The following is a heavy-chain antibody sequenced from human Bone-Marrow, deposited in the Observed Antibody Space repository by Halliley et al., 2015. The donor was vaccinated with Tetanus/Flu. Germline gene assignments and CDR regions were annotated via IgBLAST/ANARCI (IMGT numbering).Heavy chain of an antibody. D-gene: IGHD6-6*01. CDR1: GYSFSSYD. J-gene: IGHJ4*02. V-gene: IGHV1-8*02. Sequence: QLVQSGAEVKKPGASVKVSCKASGYSFSSYDITWVRQATGQGLEWMGWMNPNSGNTGYAQKFKGRVIMTGDITMSTAYMEMSSFNAEDTAVYYWARALRNQLVSDLWGQGTLVTVSS. CDR2: MNPNSGNT. CDR3: ARALRNQLVSDL.